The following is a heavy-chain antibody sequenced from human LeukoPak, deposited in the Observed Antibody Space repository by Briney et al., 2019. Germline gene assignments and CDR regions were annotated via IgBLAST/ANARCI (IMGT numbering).Heavy chain of an antibody. D-gene: IGHD3-3*01. V-gene: IGHV3-23*01. J-gene: IGHJ4*02. Sequence: PGGSLRLSCAASGFTFSSYAMSWVRQAPGKGLEWVSAISGSGGSTYYADSVKGRFTIPRDNSKNTLYLQMNSLRAEDTAVYYCAKREDLDLSFDYWGQGTLVTVSS. CDR1: GFTFSSYA. CDR2: ISGSGGST. CDR3: AKREDLDLSFDY.